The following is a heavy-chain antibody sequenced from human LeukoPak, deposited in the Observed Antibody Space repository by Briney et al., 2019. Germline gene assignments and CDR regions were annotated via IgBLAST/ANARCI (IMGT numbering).Heavy chain of an antibody. CDR3: ARDFSSSWSPYYYMDV. D-gene: IGHD6-13*01. V-gene: IGHV3-21*01. CDR2: ISSSSSYI. CDR1: GFTFSSYS. Sequence: PGGSLRLSCAASGFTFSSYSMNWVRQAPGKGLEWVSSISSSSSYIYYADSVKGRFTISRDNAKNSLYLQMNSLRAEDTAVYYCARDFSSSWSPYYYMDVWGKGTTVTVSS. J-gene: IGHJ6*03.